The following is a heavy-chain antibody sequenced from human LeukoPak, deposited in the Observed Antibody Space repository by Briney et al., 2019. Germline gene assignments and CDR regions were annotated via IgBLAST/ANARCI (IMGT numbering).Heavy chain of an antibody. CDR1: GFTFSSYG. D-gene: IGHD3-3*01. CDR3: ATCITIFGVVDY. J-gene: IGHJ4*02. V-gene: IGHV3-23*01. Sequence: GRSLRLSCAASGFTFSSYGMHWVRQAPGKGLEWVSAISGSGGSTYYADSVKGRFTISRDNSKNTLYLQMNSLRAEDTAVYYCATCITIFGVVDYWGQGTLVTVSS. CDR2: ISGSGGST.